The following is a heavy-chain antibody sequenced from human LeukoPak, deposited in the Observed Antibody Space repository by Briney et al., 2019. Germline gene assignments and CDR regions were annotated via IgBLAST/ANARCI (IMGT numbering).Heavy chain of an antibody. CDR3: ARGYRISSEGHYGMDV. D-gene: IGHD2-2*02. CDR1: GFTFSSYW. J-gene: IGHJ6*02. Sequence: GGSLRLSCAPSGFTFSSYWMYWVRQAPGKGLVCVSRISTDGSSTGYADSVKGRFTISRDNAKNTVYLQMNSLRGDGTAVYYCARGYRISSEGHYGMDVWGQGTTVTVSS. CDR2: ISTDGSST. V-gene: IGHV3-74*01.